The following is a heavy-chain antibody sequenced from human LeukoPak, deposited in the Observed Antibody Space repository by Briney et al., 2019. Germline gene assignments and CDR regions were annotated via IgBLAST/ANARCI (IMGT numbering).Heavy chain of an antibody. J-gene: IGHJ4*02. Sequence: GASVKVSCKVSGYTLTELSMHWVRQAPGQGLEWMGIINPSGGSTSYAQKFQGRVTMTRDTSTSTVYMELSSLRSEDTAVYYCARGGYYYDSSATRAPFDYWGQGTLVTVSS. CDR2: INPSGGST. CDR1: GYTLTELS. CDR3: ARGGYYYDSSATRAPFDY. D-gene: IGHD3-22*01. V-gene: IGHV1-46*01.